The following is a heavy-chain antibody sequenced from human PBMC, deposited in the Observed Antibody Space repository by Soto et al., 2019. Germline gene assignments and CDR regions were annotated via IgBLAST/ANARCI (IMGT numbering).Heavy chain of an antibody. J-gene: IGHJ4*02. V-gene: IGHV1-18*01. D-gene: IGHD3-10*01. Sequence: AASVKVSCKASGYTFTSYGISWVRQAPGQGLEWMGWISAYNGNTNYAQKLQGRVTMTTDTSTSTAYMELRSLRSDDTAVYYCARDTYYYGSGSYYRHTGFDYWGQGTLVTVSS. CDR1: GYTFTSYG. CDR3: ARDTYYYGSGSYYRHTGFDY. CDR2: ISAYNGNT.